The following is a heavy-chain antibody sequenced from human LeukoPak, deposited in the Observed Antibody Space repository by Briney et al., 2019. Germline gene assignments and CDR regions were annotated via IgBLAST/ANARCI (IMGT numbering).Heavy chain of an antibody. CDR3: ARTLYGSGSYSFDY. CDR2: ISYDGSNK. D-gene: IGHD3-10*01. Sequence: GGSLRLSCAASGFTFSSYGMHWVRQAPGKGLEWVAVISYDGSNKYYADSVKGRFTISRDNSKNTLYLQMNSLRAEDTAVYYCARTLYGSGSYSFDYWGQGTLVTVSS. CDR1: GFTFSSYG. J-gene: IGHJ4*02. V-gene: IGHV3-30*03.